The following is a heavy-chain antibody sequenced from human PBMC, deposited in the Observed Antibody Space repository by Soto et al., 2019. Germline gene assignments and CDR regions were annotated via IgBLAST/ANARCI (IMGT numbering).Heavy chain of an antibody. CDR3: GRGFYGSSVFSYAGWFGP. Sequence: QVHLVQSGAEVKKPGASVNVSCKASGYTFIDYYIHWLRQAPGQGPEWMGWINPKSGDTKYSEKFQGRVTMTRNTSINTADMEMTSLRSDDTAVYYCGRGFYGSSVFSYAGWFGPWGQGTLVTVSS. CDR2: INPKSGDT. D-gene: IGHD3-22*01. V-gene: IGHV1-2*02. J-gene: IGHJ5*02. CDR1: GYTFIDYY.